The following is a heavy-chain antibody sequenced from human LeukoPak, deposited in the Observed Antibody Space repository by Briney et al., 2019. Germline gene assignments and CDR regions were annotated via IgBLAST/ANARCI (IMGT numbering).Heavy chain of an antibody. J-gene: IGHJ6*03. CDR1: GYTFISYC. V-gene: IGHV1-18*01. Sequence: ASVKVSCKASGYTFISYCISWVRQAPGQGLEWMGWISAYNGNSNYAQKLQGRVTMTTDTSTSTAYMEVRSLRSADTAVYYCARTHSSGWYSVGYYYMDVWGKGTTVTVSS. CDR3: ARTHSSGWYSVGYYYMDV. D-gene: IGHD6-19*01. CDR2: ISAYNGNS.